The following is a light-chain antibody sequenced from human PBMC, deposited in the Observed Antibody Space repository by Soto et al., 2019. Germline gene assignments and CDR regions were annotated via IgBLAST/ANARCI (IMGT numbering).Light chain of an antibody. J-gene: IGKJ2*01. Sequence: DIVMTQSPLSLPVTPGEPASISCRSSQSLLHSNGYNYLDWYLQKPGQSPQVLIYLGSNRASGVPDRFSGSGSGPDFTLKISRVEAEDVWVYYCMQALAPPPTFGHGTKLQIK. CDR2: LGS. V-gene: IGKV2-28*01. CDR1: QSLLHSNGYNY. CDR3: MQALAPPPT.